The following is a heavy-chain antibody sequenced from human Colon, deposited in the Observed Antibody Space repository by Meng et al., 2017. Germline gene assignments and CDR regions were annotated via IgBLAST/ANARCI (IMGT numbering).Heavy chain of an antibody. CDR3: ARGMLYGSGRYRFDP. D-gene: IGHD3-10*01. J-gene: IGHJ5*02. Sequence: QVQLQETVPGLLNPSRTFYITFNVSGGSINSGSYYWIWLRQPAGKGLEWIGHMYNTESTNYNPSLKSRVTISVDTSKNQFSLKLNSVTAADTAVYYCARGMLYGSGRYRFDPWGQGTLVTVSS. CDR1: GGSINSGSYY. CDR2: MYNTEST. V-gene: IGHV4-61*02.